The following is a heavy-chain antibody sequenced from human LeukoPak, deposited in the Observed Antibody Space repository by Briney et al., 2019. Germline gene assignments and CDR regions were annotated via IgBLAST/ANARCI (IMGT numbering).Heavy chain of an antibody. D-gene: IGHD1-20*01. CDR2: ISGSGGST. CDR1: GFTFSSYA. J-gene: IGHJ4*02. Sequence: PGGSLRLSCAASGFTFSSYAMSWVRQAPGKGLEWVSAISGSGGSTYYADSVKGRFTISRDNSKNTLYLQMNSLRAEDTAVYYCAKWAGESMYNRNDGASYIDYWGQGTLVTVSS. V-gene: IGHV3-23*01. CDR3: AKWAGESMYNRNDGASYIDY.